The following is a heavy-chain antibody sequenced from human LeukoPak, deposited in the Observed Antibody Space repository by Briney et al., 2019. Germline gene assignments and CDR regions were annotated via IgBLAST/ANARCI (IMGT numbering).Heavy chain of an antibody. CDR1: GGSFSSSNW. D-gene: IGHD2-21*02. CDR2: IYHSGST. Sequence: SGTLSLTCAVSGGSFSSSNWWSWVRPPPGKGLEGLGKIYHSGSTNYNPSLKSRVTISVDKSKNQFSLKLSSVSAADTAVYYCARLPCGGDCYSWLDYYYYMDVWGKGTTVTISS. V-gene: IGHV4-4*02. J-gene: IGHJ6*03. CDR3: ARLPCGGDCYSWLDYYYYMDV.